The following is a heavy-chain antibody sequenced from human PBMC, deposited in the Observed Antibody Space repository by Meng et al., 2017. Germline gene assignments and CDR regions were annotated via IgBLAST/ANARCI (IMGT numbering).Heavy chain of an antibody. CDR3: ARDPIGSSWWGGYYCYGMDV. D-gene: IGHD6-13*01. CDR1: GFTFSSYA. J-gene: IGHJ6*02. Sequence: GGSLRLSCAASGFTFSSYAMHWVRQAPGKGLEWVAVISYDGSNKYYADSVKGRFTISRDNSKNTLYLQMNSLRAEDTAVYYCARDPIGSSWWGGYYCYGMDVWGQGTTVTVSS. V-gene: IGHV3-30*01. CDR2: ISYDGSNK.